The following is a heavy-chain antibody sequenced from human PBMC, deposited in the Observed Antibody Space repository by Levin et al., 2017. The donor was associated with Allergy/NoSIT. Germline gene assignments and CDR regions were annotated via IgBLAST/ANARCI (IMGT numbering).Heavy chain of an antibody. J-gene: IGHJ4*02. CDR1: GYTFGAYY. CDR3: VRDLPYGHRRFDF. Sequence: ASVKVSCKTSGYTFGAYYMNWVREVPGQGLEWVGRIFPDSGDTDSAPSFQGRVTMTFDTSLSTAYMELSGLRSEDTAVYFCVRDLPYGHRRFDFCCEGTLVAV. D-gene: IGHD3-10*01. V-gene: IGHV1-2*06. CDR2: IFPDSGDT.